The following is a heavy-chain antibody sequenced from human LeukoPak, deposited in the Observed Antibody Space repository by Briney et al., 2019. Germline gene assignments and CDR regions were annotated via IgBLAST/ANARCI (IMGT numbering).Heavy chain of an antibody. CDR1: GGSISSSSYY. CDR2: IYYSGST. Sequence: SETLSLTCTVSGGSISSSSYYWGWIRQPPGKGLEWIGSIYYSGSTYYNPSLKSRVTISVDASKNQFSLKLSSVTAADTAVYYCARHEIYDFWSGYPSPTRFDYWGQGTLVTVSS. CDR3: ARHEIYDFWSGYPSPTRFDY. D-gene: IGHD3-3*01. J-gene: IGHJ4*02. V-gene: IGHV4-39*01.